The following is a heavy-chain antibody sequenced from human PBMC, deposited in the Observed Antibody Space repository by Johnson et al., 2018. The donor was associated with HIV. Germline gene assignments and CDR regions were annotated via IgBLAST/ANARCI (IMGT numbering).Heavy chain of an antibody. V-gene: IGHV3-66*03. CDR1: GFTVSSNY. D-gene: IGHD6-19*01. CDR3: AREYSSGWHEVFAFDI. CDR2: IYSGGST. Sequence: MLLVQSGGGLIQPGGSLRLSCAASGFTVSSNYMSWVRQAPGKGLEWVSVIYSGGSTYYADSVKGRFTISRDNSKNTLYLQMNSLRAEDTAVYYCAREYSSGWHEVFAFDIWGHGTMVTVSS. J-gene: IGHJ3*02.